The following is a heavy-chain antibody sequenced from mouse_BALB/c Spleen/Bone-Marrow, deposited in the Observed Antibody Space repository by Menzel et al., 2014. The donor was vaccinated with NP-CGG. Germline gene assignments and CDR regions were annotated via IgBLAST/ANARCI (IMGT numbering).Heavy chain of an antibody. D-gene: IGHD1-2*01. V-gene: IGHV1-69*02. CDR3: ARRGYGYGFAY. CDR1: GYTFTSYW. CDR2: IDPSDSKT. J-gene: IGHJ3*01. Sequence: VQLQQSGAELVKPGAPVKLSCKASGYTFTSYWMNWVKQRPGRGLEWIGRIDPSDSKTHYNQKFKDKATLTVDKSSSTAYIQLSSLTSEDSAVYYCARRGYGYGFAYWGQGTLVTVSA.